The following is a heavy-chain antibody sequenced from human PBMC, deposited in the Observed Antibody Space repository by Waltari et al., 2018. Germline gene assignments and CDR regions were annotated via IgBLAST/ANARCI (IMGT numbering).Heavy chain of an antibody. CDR2: FDPEDGET. V-gene: IGHV1-24*01. J-gene: IGHJ5*02. D-gene: IGHD6-19*01. Sequence: TELSMHWVRQAPGKGLEWMGGFDPEDGETIYAQKFQGRVTMTEDTSTDTAYMELSSLRSEDTAVYYCATVQWLVGNWFDPWGQGTLVTVSS. CDR1: TELS. CDR3: ATVQWLVGNWFDP.